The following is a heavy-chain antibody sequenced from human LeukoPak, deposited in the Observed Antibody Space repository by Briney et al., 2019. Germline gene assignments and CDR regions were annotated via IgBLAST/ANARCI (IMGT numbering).Heavy chain of an antibody. J-gene: IGHJ6*03. D-gene: IGHD2-15*01. V-gene: IGHV3-15*01. Sequence: PGGPLRLSCTASGFTFSNAWMSWVRQAPWKGLEWVGRIKSKADGGTTDYAAPVIGRFTISSDDSKSTPYLQMNSLKTEDTAVYYCTTLKDIVVVVAATPDYYYYMDVWGKGTTVTVSS. CDR1: GFTFSNAW. CDR2: IKSKADGGTT. CDR3: TTLKDIVVVVAATPDYYYYMDV.